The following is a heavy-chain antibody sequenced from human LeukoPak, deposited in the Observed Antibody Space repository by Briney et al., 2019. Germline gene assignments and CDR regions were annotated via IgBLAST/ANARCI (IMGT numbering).Heavy chain of an antibody. J-gene: IGHJ4*02. D-gene: IGHD6-13*01. V-gene: IGHV5-51*01. CDR3: ARLTSSSPDY. CDR1: AFRLPYYW. CDR2: IYPVDSDT. Sequence: GGSLEISFKGSAFRLPYYWIAWVRPMPRKGLEWMGIIYPVDSDTRYSPSFQGQVTISVDKSITTAYLQWISLEASDAAMYYCARLTSSSPDYWGQGTLVTVSS.